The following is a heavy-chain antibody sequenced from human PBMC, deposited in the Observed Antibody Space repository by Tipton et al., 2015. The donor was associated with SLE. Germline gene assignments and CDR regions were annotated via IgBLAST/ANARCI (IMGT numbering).Heavy chain of an antibody. CDR2: LYYSGTT. J-gene: IGHJ4*02. CDR1: GASISSTIYS. Sequence: TLSLTCTVSGASISSTIYSWAWIRQPPGKGLEWIGGLYYSGTTYYNPSLKSRVTISMDTSRNQFSLTLSSVTAADTAVYFCARTLDGRRLFDSWGQGTQVTVSA. V-gene: IGHV4-39*07. D-gene: IGHD3-16*01. CDR3: ARTLDGRRLFDS.